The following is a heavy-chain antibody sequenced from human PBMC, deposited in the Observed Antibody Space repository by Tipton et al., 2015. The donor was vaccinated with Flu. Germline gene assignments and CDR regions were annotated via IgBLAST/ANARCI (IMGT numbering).Heavy chain of an antibody. CDR1: AGSLSGHH. V-gene: IGHV4-34*10. J-gene: IGHJ4*02. D-gene: IGHD3-10*01. CDR3: ARRGGGSGTYYNGYFDY. Sequence: TLSLTCAVYAGSLSGHHWSWIRQPPGKGLEWIGEINHSGSTNYNPSLKSRVTMSVDTFKNQFYLTLNSVTAADTAVYYCARRGGGSGTYYNGYFDYWGQGTLVTVSS. CDR2: INHSGST.